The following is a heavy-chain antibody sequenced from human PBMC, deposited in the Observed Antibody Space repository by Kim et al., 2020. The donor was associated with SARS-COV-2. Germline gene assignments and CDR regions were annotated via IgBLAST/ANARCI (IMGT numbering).Heavy chain of an antibody. Sequence: SETLSLTCAVYGGSFSGYYWSWIRQPPGKGLEWIGEINHSGSTNYNPSLKSRVTISVDTSKNQFSLKLSSVTAADTAVYYCARGGKEVAQLHVLTGTKFDPWGQGTLVTVSS. CDR2: INHSGST. V-gene: IGHV4-34*01. J-gene: IGHJ5*02. CDR1: GGSFSGYY. D-gene: IGHD2-2*01. CDR3: ARGGKEVAQLHVLTGTKFDP.